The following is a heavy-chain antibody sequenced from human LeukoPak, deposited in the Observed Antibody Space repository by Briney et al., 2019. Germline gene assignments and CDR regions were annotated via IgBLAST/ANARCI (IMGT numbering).Heavy chain of an antibody. CDR1: GYTFTGYY. CDR2: INPNSGGT. D-gene: IGHD3-10*01. V-gene: IGHV1-2*02. Sequence: ASVKVSCKASGYTFTGYYMHWVRQAPGQGLEWMGWINPNSGGTNYAQKFQGRVTMTRDTSISTAYMELSRLRSEDTAVYYCARDGVVRGEAASYYYYYGMDVWGQGTTVTVSS. J-gene: IGHJ6*02. CDR3: ARDGVVRGEAASYYYYYGMDV.